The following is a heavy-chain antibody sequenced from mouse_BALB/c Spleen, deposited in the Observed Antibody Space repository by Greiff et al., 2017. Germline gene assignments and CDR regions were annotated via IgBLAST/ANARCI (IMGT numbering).Heavy chain of an antibody. D-gene: IGHD1-1*01. CDR3: ARCPYYYGSSTYWYFDV. J-gene: IGHJ1*01. Sequence: EVKLVESGPGLVKPSQSLSLTCTVTGYSITSDYAWNWIRQFPGNKLEWMGYISYSGSTSYNPSLKSRISITRDTSKNQFFLQLNSVTTEDTATYYCARCPYYYGSSTYWYFDVWGAGTTVTVSS. CDR1: GYSITSDYA. V-gene: IGHV3-2*02. CDR2: ISYSGST.